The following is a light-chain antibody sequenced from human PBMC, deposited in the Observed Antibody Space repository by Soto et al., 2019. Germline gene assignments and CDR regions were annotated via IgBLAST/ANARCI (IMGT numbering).Light chain of an antibody. J-gene: IGLJ2*01. V-gene: IGLV1-44*01. Sequence: QSVLTQPPSTSGTPGQRVTISCSGSSSNIGSNTVHWYQQIPGTAPKLLIYTNNQRSSGVSDRFSGSTSDTSASLVISGLQSEDEDDYYCATWDNGLTGVVFGGGTKLTVL. CDR2: TNN. CDR3: ATWDNGLTGVV. CDR1: SSNIGSNT.